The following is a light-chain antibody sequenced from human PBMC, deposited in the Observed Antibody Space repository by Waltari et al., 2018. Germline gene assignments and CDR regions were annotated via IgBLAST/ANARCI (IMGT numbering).Light chain of an antibody. CDR1: QSVSSN. CDR2: SAS. CDR3: YQHSSGSS. V-gene: IGKV3-11*01. J-gene: IGKJ2*03. Sequence: VILTQSPATLSLSPGERATLSCRASQSVSSNLAWYQQKPGQAPRLLIHSASSRATGIPDRCSGSGSGTEFTLTISSLEPEDVGVYHCYQHSSGSSFGQGTKVEIK.